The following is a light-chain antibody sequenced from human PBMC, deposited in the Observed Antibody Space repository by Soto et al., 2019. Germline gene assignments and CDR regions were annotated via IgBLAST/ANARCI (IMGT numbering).Light chain of an antibody. CDR2: DVT. CDR3: SSCTTSNTLV. CDR1: SSDVGAYNY. J-gene: IGLJ2*01. V-gene: IGLV2-14*03. Sequence: QSVLTQPASVSASPGQSIAISCTGTSSDVGAYNYVSWYQHHPGKAPKLIIYDVTTRPSGVSDRFSGSKSGNTASLTISGLQAEDEADYYCSSCTTSNTLVFGGGTKVTVL.